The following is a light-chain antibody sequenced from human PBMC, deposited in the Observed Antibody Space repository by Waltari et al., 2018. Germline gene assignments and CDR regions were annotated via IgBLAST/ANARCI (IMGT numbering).Light chain of an antibody. CDR1: QSISNS. Sequence: DIQMTQYPSALSASLGDTVTITCRASQSISNSLNWYQQKPGQAPNMLILGSSILESGDPSRFSGSGSGTEFTLVISSLQPEDFATYYCQQTSNTPETFGQGTKLEIK. V-gene: IGKV1-39*01. J-gene: IGKJ2*01. CDR2: GSS. CDR3: QQTSNTPET.